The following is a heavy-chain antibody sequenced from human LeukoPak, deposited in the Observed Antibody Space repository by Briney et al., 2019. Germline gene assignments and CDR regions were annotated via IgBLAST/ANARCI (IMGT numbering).Heavy chain of an antibody. CDR3: AKDMYSSGWYGTYFDY. CDR2: ISYDGSNK. Sequence: GGSLRLSCAASGLTFSSYGMHWVRQAPGKGLEWVAVISYDGSNKYYADSVKGRFTISRDNSKNTLYLQMNSLRAEDTAVYYCAKDMYSSGWYGTYFDYWGQGTLVTVSS. V-gene: IGHV3-30*18. CDR1: GLTFSSYG. J-gene: IGHJ4*02. D-gene: IGHD6-19*01.